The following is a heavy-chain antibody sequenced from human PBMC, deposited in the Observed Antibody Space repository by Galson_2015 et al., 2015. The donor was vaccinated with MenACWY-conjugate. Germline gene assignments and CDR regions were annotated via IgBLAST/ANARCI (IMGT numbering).Heavy chain of an antibody. Sequence: SLRLSCAASGITFSSNAMNWVRQAPGKGLEWVSGIGTGGGTYYAESVKSRFTISRDNSKNMVEMQLNSLRAEDTALYYCAKVKDSTSWSNPHGMYVWGQGTTVTVSS. CDR2: IGTGGGT. CDR3: AKVKDSTSWSNPHGMYV. CDR1: GITFSSNA. V-gene: IGHV3-23*01. J-gene: IGHJ6*02. D-gene: IGHD2-2*01.